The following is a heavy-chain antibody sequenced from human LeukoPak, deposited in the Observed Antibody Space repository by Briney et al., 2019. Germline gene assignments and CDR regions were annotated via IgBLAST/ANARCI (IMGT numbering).Heavy chain of an antibody. D-gene: IGHD6-13*01. CDR3: AKSFGPVIAAAGTGAD. CDR2: IYTSGST. J-gene: IGHJ4*02. V-gene: IGHV4-4*07. Sequence: PSETLSLTCTVSGGSISSYYWSWIRQPAGKGLEWIGRIYTSGSTNYNPSLRSRVTMSVDTSKNQFSLKLSSVTAADTAVYYCAKSFGPVIAAAGTGADWGQGTLVTVSS. CDR1: GGSISSYY.